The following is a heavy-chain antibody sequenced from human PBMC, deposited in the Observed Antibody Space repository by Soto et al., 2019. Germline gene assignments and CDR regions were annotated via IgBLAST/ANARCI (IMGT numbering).Heavy chain of an antibody. J-gene: IGHJ6*02. CDR2: IGTAGDT. CDR1: GFTFSSYD. D-gene: IGHD5-18*01. Sequence: GGSLRLSCAASGFTFSSYDMHWVRQATGKGLEWVSAIGTAGDTYYPGSVKGRFTISRENAKNSLYLQMNSLRAEDTAVYYCARGPDVDTAMVMEGHYGMDVWGQGTTVTVSS. CDR3: ARGPDVDTAMVMEGHYGMDV. V-gene: IGHV3-13*01.